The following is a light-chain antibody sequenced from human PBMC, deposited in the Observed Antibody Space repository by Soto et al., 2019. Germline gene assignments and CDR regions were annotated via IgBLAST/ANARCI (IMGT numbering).Light chain of an antibody. CDR3: QRYNAYPRT. Sequence: DFQMTQSPSTLSASVGDRVTITCRPSQTISTWLAWYQQKPGKAPKLLIYDVSTLQDGVPSRFSGSGSGTEFTLTISSLQPDDFATYYCQRYNAYPRTFGQGTKVEIK. CDR2: DVS. CDR1: QTISTW. J-gene: IGKJ1*01. V-gene: IGKV1-5*01.